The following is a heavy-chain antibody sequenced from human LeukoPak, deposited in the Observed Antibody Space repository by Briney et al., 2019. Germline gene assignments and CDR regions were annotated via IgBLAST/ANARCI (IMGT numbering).Heavy chain of an antibody. CDR3: ARDNYDNNGYYFD. Sequence: GGSLRLSCAASGFTFSSYEMNWVRQAPGKGLEWVSYISSSGSTIYYADSVKGRFTISRGNAKNSLYLQMNSLRAEDTAVYYCARDNYDNNGYYFDWGQGTLVTVSS. CDR2: ISSSGSTI. J-gene: IGHJ4*02. D-gene: IGHD3-22*01. CDR1: GFTFSSYE. V-gene: IGHV3-48*03.